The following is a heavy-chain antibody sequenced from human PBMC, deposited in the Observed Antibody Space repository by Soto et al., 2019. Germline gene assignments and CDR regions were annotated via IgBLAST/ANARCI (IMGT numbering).Heavy chain of an antibody. V-gene: IGHV3-30*03. CDR1: GFTFSSYG. D-gene: IGHD4-17*01. CDR3: AMPMTTDSY. Sequence: VQLVESGGGVVQPGRSLRLSCAASGFTFSSYGMHWVRQAPGKGLEWVAVISYDGSNKYYADSVKGRFTISRDNSKNTLYLQMNSLRAEDTAVYYCAMPMTTDSYWGQGTLVTVSS. J-gene: IGHJ4*02. CDR2: ISYDGSNK.